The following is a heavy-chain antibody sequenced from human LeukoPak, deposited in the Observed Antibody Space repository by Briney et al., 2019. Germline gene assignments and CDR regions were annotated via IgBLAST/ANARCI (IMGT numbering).Heavy chain of an antibody. Sequence: AGGSLRLSCAASGFTVSNNYMSWVRQAPGKRLEWVSVIYSAGTTYYADSVKGRFTISRQNPENTLFLQMNSLRAEDTAVYYCARVLGYDSSGYYRGYFDYWGQGTLVTVSS. CDR3: ARVLGYDSSGYYRGYFDY. V-gene: IGHV3-53*04. CDR2: IYSAGTT. J-gene: IGHJ4*02. D-gene: IGHD3-22*01. CDR1: GFTVSNNY.